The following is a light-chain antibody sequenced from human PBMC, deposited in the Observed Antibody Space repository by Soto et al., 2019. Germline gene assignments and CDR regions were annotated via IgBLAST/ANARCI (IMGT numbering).Light chain of an antibody. CDR1: NSDIGSYNY. Sequence: QSVLTQPASVSGSSGQSITISCSGTNSDIGSYNYVSWYLQHPGKAPKLIVFEVSNRPSVISDRFSGSKSGNTAYLTLSGLQTEDQAVYYCNSFTSSNTLPHVFGTRTKVTVL. J-gene: IGLJ1*01. CDR3: NSFTSSNTLPHV. CDR2: EVS. V-gene: IGLV2-14*01.